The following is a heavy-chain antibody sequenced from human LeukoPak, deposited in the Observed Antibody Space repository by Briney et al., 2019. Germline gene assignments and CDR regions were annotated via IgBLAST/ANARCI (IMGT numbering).Heavy chain of an antibody. J-gene: IGHJ6*03. D-gene: IGHD3-3*01. CDR3: ARGVRLRFLEWLPDYYYMDV. Sequence: GASVKVSCKASGCTFTSYDINWVRQATGQGLEWMGWMNPNSGNTGYAQKFQGRVTITRNTSISTAYMELSSLRSEDTAVYYCARGVRLRFLEWLPDYYYMDVWGKGTTVTVSS. CDR1: GCTFTSYD. V-gene: IGHV1-8*03. CDR2: MNPNSGNT.